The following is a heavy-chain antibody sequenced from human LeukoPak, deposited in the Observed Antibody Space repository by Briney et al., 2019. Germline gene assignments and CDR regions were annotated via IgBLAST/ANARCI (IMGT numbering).Heavy chain of an antibody. Sequence: GRALRLSCAASGCTFDDYAMHWVRQAPGKGVEGVSGISWNSGRIVYADSVKGRFTIYRENDKNSLYLQMNSLRADDTALYYCAKGGVVVAAKDYYGMDVWGQGPTVTVSS. V-gene: IGHV3-9*01. D-gene: IGHD2-15*01. J-gene: IGHJ6*02. CDR3: AKGGVVVAAKDYYGMDV. CDR2: ISWNSGRI. CDR1: GCTFDDYA.